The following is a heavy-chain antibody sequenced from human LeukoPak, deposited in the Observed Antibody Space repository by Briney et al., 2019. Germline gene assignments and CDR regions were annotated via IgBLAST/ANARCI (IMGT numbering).Heavy chain of an antibody. D-gene: IGHD6-13*01. CDR2: MNPNSGNT. CDR1: GYTFTSYD. V-gene: IGHV1-8*01. Sequence: ASVKVSCKASGYTFTSYDINWVRQATGQGLEWMGWMNPNSGNTGYAQKFQGRVTMTRNTSISTAYMELSRLRSDDTAVYYCARTIAAAGGWFDPWGQGTLVTVSS. CDR3: ARTIAAAGGWFDP. J-gene: IGHJ5*02.